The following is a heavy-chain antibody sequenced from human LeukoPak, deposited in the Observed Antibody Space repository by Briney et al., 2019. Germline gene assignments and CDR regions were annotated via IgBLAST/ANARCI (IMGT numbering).Heavy chain of an antibody. Sequence: GGSLRLSCAASGFTFSSYAMYWVRQAPGKGLEWVAVISYDGSNKYYADSVKGRFTISRDNSKNTLYLQMNSLRAEDTAVYYCARETYCGGDCYSGTLDYWGQGTLVTVSS. D-gene: IGHD2-21*02. V-gene: IGHV3-30*04. CDR2: ISYDGSNK. CDR1: GFTFSSYA. J-gene: IGHJ4*02. CDR3: ARETYCGGDCYSGTLDY.